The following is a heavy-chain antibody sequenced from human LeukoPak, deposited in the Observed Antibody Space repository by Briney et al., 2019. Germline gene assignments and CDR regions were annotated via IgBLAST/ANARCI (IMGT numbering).Heavy chain of an antibody. Sequence: PSETLSLTCAVSGGSISSGGYSWGWIRQPPGKGLEWIGYIYHSGSTYYNPSLKSRVTISVDRSKNQFSLKLSSVTAADTAVYYCAREVLGWFDPWGQGTLVTVSS. CDR3: AREVLGWFDP. J-gene: IGHJ5*02. D-gene: IGHD3-16*01. V-gene: IGHV4-30-2*01. CDR1: GGSISSGGYS. CDR2: IYHSGST.